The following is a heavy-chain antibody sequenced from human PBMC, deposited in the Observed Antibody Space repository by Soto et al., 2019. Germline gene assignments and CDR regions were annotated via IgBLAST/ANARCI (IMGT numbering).Heavy chain of an antibody. CDR1: GGSISSYY. Sequence: SETLSLTCTVSGGSISSYYWSWIRQPPGKGLVWIGYIYYSGSTNYNPSLKSRVTISVDTSKNQFSLKLSSVTAADTAVYYCARAPNKRSLDYYYMDVWGKGTTVTVSS. D-gene: IGHD2-8*01. CDR2: IYYSGST. V-gene: IGHV4-59*08. CDR3: ARAPNKRSLDYYYMDV. J-gene: IGHJ6*03.